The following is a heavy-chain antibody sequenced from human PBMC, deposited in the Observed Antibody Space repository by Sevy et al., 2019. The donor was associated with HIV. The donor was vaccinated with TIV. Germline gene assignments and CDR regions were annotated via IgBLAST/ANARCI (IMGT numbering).Heavy chain of an antibody. CDR2: MYGTVEPNGNT. Sequence: SETLSLTCSISGGSITTGPYCWAWIRQSPGKGPEWLGSMYGTVEPNGNTYYNPTLKTRIDMSMDKSNNRFALSLRSVIAADTAVYFCAKSLKAWYDFPAFDHWSQGIPVTVSS. V-gene: IGHV4-39*02. CDR3: AKSLKAWYDFPAFDH. J-gene: IGHJ4*02. CDR1: GGSITTGPYC. D-gene: IGHD1-20*01.